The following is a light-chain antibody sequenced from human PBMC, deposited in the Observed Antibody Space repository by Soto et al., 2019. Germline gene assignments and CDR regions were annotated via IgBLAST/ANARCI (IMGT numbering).Light chain of an antibody. J-gene: IGKJ1*01. CDR1: RSVNTW. CDR3: QQYHFFWT. CDR2: HAS. Sequence: IQMTQSPSTLSASVGDRVTITCRASRSVNTWLAWYQQKPGNAPKLLIHHASTLESGVPSRFSGSGSGTEFTLTISSLQPDDFATYYCQQYHFFWTFGQGTKVDIK. V-gene: IGKV1-5*01.